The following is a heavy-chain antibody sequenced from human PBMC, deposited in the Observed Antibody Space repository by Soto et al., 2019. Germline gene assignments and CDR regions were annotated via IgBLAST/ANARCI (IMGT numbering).Heavy chain of an antibody. Sequence: PGGSLRLSCGASGFTFTRHSMNWGRQAPGKGLEWVSSISSTTNYIYYGDSMKGRFTISRDNAKNSLYLEMNSLRAEDTAVYYCARESEDLTSNFDYWGQGTLVTVSS. J-gene: IGHJ4*02. CDR1: GFTFTRHS. CDR3: ARESEDLTSNFDY. CDR2: ISSTTNYI. V-gene: IGHV3-21*06.